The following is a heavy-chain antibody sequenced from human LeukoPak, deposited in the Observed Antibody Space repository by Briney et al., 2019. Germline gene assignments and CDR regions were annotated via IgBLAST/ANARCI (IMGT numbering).Heavy chain of an antibody. D-gene: IGHD2/OR15-2a*01. CDR2: INPNSGGT. CDR1: GYTFTSYD. Sequence: ASVKVSCKASGYTFTSYDINWVRQATGQGLEWMGWINPNSGGTNYAQKFQGRVTMTRDTSISTAYMELSRLRSDDTALFYCARGGTTYPDYWGQGTLVTVSS. J-gene: IGHJ4*02. V-gene: IGHV1-2*02. CDR3: ARGGTTYPDY.